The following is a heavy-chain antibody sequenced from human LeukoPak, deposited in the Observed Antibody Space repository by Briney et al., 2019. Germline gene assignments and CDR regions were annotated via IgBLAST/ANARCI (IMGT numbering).Heavy chain of an antibody. CDR3: VRDWHLWSGQSYYYYMDV. D-gene: IGHD3-3*02. Sequence: PGGSLRLSCAASGFTFRSYWMSWVRQAPGKGLEWVANIKQDESEKNYIDSVKGRFTISRDNAKNSLYLQMNSLRAEDTAVYYCVRDWHLWSGQSYYYYMDVWGKGTSVTVSS. CDR2: IKQDESEK. J-gene: IGHJ6*03. CDR1: GFTFRSYW. V-gene: IGHV3-7*01.